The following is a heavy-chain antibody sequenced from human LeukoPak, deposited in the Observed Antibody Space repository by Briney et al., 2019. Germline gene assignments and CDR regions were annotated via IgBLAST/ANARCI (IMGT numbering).Heavy chain of an antibody. CDR1: GGSISSYY. V-gene: IGHV4-59*01. J-gene: IGHJ4*02. D-gene: IGHD6-19*01. CDR2: IYYSGST. CDR3: ARASTSSSGYLRYFFDY. Sequence: PSETLTLTCIVSGGSISSYYWIWIRQPPGKGLEWIGYIYYSGSTNYNPSLKSRVTISVDTSKNQFSLKLSSVTAADTAVYYCARASTSSSGYLRYFFDYWGQGTLVTVSS.